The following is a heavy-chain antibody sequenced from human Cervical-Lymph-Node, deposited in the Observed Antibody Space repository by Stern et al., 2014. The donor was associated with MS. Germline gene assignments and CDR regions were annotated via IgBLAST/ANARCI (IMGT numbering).Heavy chain of an antibody. CDR2: IILILDTT. J-gene: IGHJ4*02. D-gene: IGHD2-15*01. CDR3: AREKSDCSGGSCFSSLDY. V-gene: IGHV1-69*11. CDR1: GDTFSTHA. Sequence: VQLVESGAAVKKPGSSVKVSCKSSGDTFSTHAISWVRQAPGQGLDRMGRIILILDTTDYAQKFQCRLTIDADESTNTAYMELSSLTPDDTAVYYCAREKSDCSGGSCFSSLDYWGQGTLVTVSS.